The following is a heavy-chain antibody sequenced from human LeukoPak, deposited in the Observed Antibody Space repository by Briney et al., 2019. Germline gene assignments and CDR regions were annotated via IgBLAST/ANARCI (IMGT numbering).Heavy chain of an antibody. Sequence: GGSLRLSCAASGFTFSTNWMTWVRQAPGEGLECVANLKEDGSEKQYVHSVTGRFTISRDNAKNSLYLQMNSLRAEDTAVYYCARDEYNWNVDAFDIWGQGTVVTVSS. CDR2: LKEDGSEK. CDR3: ARDEYNWNVDAFDI. V-gene: IGHV3-7*01. D-gene: IGHD1-20*01. J-gene: IGHJ3*02. CDR1: GFTFSTNW.